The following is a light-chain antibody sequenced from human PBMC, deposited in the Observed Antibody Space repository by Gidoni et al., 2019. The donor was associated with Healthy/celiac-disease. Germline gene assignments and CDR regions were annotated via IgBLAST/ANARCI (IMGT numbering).Light chain of an antibody. CDR2: FAS. CDR1: RSVCSY. Sequence: PDTLALSPGESASRPCRVRRSVCSYLAWYLQKPGQAPRLLIYFASNRATGIPARFSGSGSGTDFTLTISSVEPEDFAVYYCQQRINWPCSFGQGTKLEIK. V-gene: IGKV3-11*01. CDR3: QQRINWPCS. J-gene: IGKJ2*04.